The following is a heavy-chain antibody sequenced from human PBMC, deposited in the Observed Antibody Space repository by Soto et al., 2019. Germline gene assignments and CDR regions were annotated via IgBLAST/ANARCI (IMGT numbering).Heavy chain of an antibody. Sequence: QVHLVQSGAEVKEPGASVKVSCKASGYTFRNYAITWVRQAPGQGLEWMGWINTYKGDTNYAHKFQGRVTMTTDTSTSTAYMELRSLRSDDTAIYYCARDAAFWSGRNLNWFDSWGQGALVTFSS. CDR1: GYTFRNYA. CDR3: ARDAAFWSGRNLNWFDS. V-gene: IGHV1-18*04. J-gene: IGHJ5*01. D-gene: IGHD3-3*01. CDR2: INTYKGDT.